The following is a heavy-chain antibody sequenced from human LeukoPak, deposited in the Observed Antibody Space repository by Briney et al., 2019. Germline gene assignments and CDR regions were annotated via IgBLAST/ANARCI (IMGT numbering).Heavy chain of an antibody. V-gene: IGHV3-23*01. Sequence: GGSLRLSCAASGFTFSSYAMSWVRQAPGKGLEWVSAISGSGGSTYYADSVKGRFTISRDNSKNTLYPQMNSLRAEDTAVYYCAKGLWFGELYFDYWGQGTLVTVSS. CDR2: ISGSGGST. D-gene: IGHD3-10*01. CDR3: AKGLWFGELYFDY. CDR1: GFTFSSYA. J-gene: IGHJ4*02.